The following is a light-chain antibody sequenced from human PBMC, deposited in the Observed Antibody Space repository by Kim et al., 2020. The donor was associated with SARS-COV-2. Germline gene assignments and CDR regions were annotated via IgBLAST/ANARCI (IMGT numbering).Light chain of an antibody. V-gene: IGLV2-14*01. J-gene: IGLJ2*01. Sequence: QSVLTQPASVSGSPGQSITISCTGTSSDVGGHNYVSWYQQHPGKAPKLMIYDVSKRPSGVSNRFSGSKSGNTASLTISGLQAEDEADYYCSSYTSSSTFDVVFGGGTQLTVL. CDR3: SSYTSSSTFDVV. CDR1: SSDVGGHNY. CDR2: DVS.